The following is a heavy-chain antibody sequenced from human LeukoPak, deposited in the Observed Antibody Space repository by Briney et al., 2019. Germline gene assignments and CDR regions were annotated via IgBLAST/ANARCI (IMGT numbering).Heavy chain of an antibody. J-gene: IGHJ5*02. CDR3: TRDTGTTGEVKFDP. V-gene: IGHV4-34*01. D-gene: IGHD4-17*01. CDR2: INHSGST. Sequence: SETLSLTCAVYGGSFSGYYWSWIRQPPGEGLEWIGEINHSGSTNYNPSLKSRVTISVDTSKNQFSLNLMSVTAADTAVYYCTRDTGTTGEVKFDPWGQGTLVTVSS. CDR1: GGSFSGYY.